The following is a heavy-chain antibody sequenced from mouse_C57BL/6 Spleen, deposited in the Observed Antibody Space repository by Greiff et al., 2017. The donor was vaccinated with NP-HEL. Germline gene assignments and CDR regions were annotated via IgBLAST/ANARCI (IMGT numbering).Heavy chain of an antibody. CDR3: VSAFYYGNPFAY. D-gene: IGHD2-1*01. CDR2: IDPEDGET. J-gene: IGHJ3*01. Sequence: VHVKQSGAELVKPGASVKLSCTASGFNIKDYYMHWVKQRTEQGLEWIGRIDPEDGETKYAPKFQGKATITADTSSNTAYLQLSSLTSEDTAVYYCVSAFYYGNPFAYWGQGTLVTVSA. V-gene: IGHV14-2*01. CDR1: GFNIKDYY.